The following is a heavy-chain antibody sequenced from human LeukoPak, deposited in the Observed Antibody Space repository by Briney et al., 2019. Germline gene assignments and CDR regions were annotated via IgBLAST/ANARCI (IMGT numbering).Heavy chain of an antibody. V-gene: IGHV4-34*01. J-gene: IGHJ4*02. D-gene: IGHD6-19*01. CDR1: GGSFSGYY. CDR3: ARGRVAVAGLSYYFDY. CDR2: INHSGST. Sequence: KPSETLSLTCAVYGGSFSGYYWSWIRQPPGKGLEWIGEINHSGSTNYNPSLKSRVTISVDTSKNQFSLKLSSVTAADTAVYYCARGRVAVAGLSYYFDYWGQGTLVTVSS.